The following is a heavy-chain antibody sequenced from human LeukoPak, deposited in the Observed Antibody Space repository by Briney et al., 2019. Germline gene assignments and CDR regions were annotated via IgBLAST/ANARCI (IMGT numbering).Heavy chain of an antibody. CDR1: GGSISSYY. CDR3: ARSEIYDYGDYGAFDI. V-gene: IGHV4-59*01. CDR2: IYYSGST. Sequence: SETLSLTCTVSGGSISSYYWSWIRQPPGKGLEWIGYIYYSGSTNYNPSLKSRVTISVDTSKNQFSLKLSSVTAADTAVYSCARSEIYDYGDYGAFDIWGQGTMVTVSS. J-gene: IGHJ3*02. D-gene: IGHD4-17*01.